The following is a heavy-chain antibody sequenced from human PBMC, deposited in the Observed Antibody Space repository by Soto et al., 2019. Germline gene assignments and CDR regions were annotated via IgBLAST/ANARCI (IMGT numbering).Heavy chain of an antibody. CDR1: GGSMKIYY. CDR2: VRDTGST. D-gene: IGHD3-22*01. Sequence: SETLSLTCTVSGGSMKIYYWTWIRQPPGKGLEWIGYVRDTGSTNYNPSLKSRVTISIDTSRNQFSLSLSSVTAADTAVYFCARYSPPKKTYDSNPGWFDPWGQGTLVTVSS. V-gene: IGHV4-59*01. CDR3: ARYSPPKKTYDSNPGWFDP. J-gene: IGHJ5*02.